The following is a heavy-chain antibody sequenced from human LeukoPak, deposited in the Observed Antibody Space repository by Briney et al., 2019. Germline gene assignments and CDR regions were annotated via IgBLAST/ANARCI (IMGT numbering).Heavy chain of an antibody. V-gene: IGHV3-11*06. Sequence: PGGSLRLSCAASGFTFSDTYMSWIRQPPGKGLEWVSYISGSSSVIKYADSVKGRFTVSRDNAKNTLYVQMNSLRVEDSAVYYCVRGAPSAADWGQGTLVTVSS. CDR2: ISGSSSVI. CDR1: GFTFSDTY. J-gene: IGHJ4*02. CDR3: VRGAPSAAD.